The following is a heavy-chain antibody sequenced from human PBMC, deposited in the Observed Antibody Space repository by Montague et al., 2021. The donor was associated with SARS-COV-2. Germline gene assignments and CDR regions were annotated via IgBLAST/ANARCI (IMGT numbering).Heavy chain of an antibody. J-gene: IGHJ6*03. CDR2: INHGGST. D-gene: IGHD2-15*01. Sequence: SETLSLTCAVHGGSFSGYYWSWIRQRPGKGLEWIGEINHGGSTNYNPSLKNRLTISADTSKNQFSLKLTSVAATDTAVYYCARLRDGVVPSPILGIGPYFTYYYMDVGGKGTTVTVS. CDR1: GGSFSGYY. V-gene: IGHV4-34*01. CDR3: ARLRDGVVPSPILGIGPYFTYYYMDV.